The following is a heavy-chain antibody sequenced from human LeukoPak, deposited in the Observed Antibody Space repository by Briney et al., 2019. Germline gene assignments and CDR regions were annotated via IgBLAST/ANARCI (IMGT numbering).Heavy chain of an antibody. V-gene: IGHV1-46*01. Sequence: GASVKVSCMSSGYTFTNFYMHWVRQAPGQGLEWMGLINPSGSSTWFAEKFQGRIILTRDMSTTTDYMELSSLRSEDTAVYYCAASAGRYFDWFAFDIWGQGTMVTVSS. CDR1: GYTFTNFY. J-gene: IGHJ3*02. CDR2: INPSGSST. CDR3: AASAGRYFDWFAFDI. D-gene: IGHD3-9*01.